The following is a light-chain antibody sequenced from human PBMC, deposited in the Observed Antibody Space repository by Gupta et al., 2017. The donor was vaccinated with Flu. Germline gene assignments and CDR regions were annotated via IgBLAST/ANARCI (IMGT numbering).Light chain of an antibody. V-gene: IGKV1-39*01. CDR1: QSITTY. Sequence: MTQSPSSLSASVGDRATITCRASQSITTYLLWYQQKPGKAPKLLIYAASSLQSGVPSRFGGSGSGTDFTLTITNLQPEDFATYYCQQNYGTPRTFGQGTKLEIK. CDR2: AAS. J-gene: IGKJ2*01. CDR3: QQNYGTPRT.